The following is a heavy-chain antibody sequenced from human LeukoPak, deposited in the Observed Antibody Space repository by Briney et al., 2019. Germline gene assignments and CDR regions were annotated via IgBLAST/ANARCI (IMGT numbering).Heavy chain of an antibody. CDR3: ARDSGIAAAIDY. CDR2: IYYSGST. CDR1: GGSISSYY. J-gene: IGHJ4*02. V-gene: IGHV4-59*01. Sequence: SETLSLTCTVSGGSISSYYWSWIRQPPGKGLEWIGYIYYSGSTNYNPSLKSRVTISVDTSKNQFSLKLSSVTAAYTAVYYCARDSGIAAAIDYWGQGTLVTVSS. D-gene: IGHD6-13*01.